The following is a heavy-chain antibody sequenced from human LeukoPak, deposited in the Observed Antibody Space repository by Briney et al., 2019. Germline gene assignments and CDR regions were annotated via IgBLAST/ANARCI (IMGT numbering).Heavy chain of an antibody. J-gene: IGHJ4*02. Sequence: GASVKVSCKASGYTFTSYGISWVRQAPGQGLEWMGWISAYNGNTNYAQKLQGRVTMTTDTSTSTAYMELRSLRSDDTAVYYCARTRKTYYDFWSGYYDFDYWGQGTLVTVSS. D-gene: IGHD3-3*01. CDR3: ARTRKTYYDFWSGYYDFDY. CDR1: GYTFTSYG. CDR2: ISAYNGNT. V-gene: IGHV1-18*01.